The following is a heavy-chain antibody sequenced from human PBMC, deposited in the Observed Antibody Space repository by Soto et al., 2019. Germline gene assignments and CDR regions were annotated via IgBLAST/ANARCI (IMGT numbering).Heavy chain of an antibody. D-gene: IGHD3-10*02. Sequence: EGQLLESGGGLVRPGGSLTMSCAGSGLTFSRYAMSCVRQAPGKGLEWVSSITVTDGRRKYACSGKGRFTISTDTHTDIVYLHMNSLRGEDTEVWYSATEGMFGGGVGSARDDY. J-gene: IGHJ4*01. CDR1: GLTFSRYA. CDR2: ITVTDGRR. V-gene: IGHV3-23*01. CDR3: ATEGMFGGGVGSARDDY.